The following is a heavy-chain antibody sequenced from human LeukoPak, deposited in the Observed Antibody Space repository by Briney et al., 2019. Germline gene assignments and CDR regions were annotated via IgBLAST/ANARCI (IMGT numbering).Heavy chain of an antibody. D-gene: IGHD1-26*01. CDR2: ISGSGGTT. J-gene: IGHJ4*02. V-gene: IGHV3-23*01. Sequence: GGSLRLSCAASGFTFSSHAMSWVRQAPGKGLEWVSAISGSGGTTYYADSVKGRFTISRDNSKNTLYLQMNSLRAEDTAVYYCASHGGSYYVLDYWGQGTLVTVSS. CDR1: GFTFSSHA. CDR3: ASHGGSYYVLDY.